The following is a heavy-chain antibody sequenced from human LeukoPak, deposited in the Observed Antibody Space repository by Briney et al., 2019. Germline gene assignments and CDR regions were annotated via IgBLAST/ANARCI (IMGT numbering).Heavy chain of an antibody. CDR3: ARVNYHDSGGYYWWFDP. CDR2: INHSGST. Sequence: PSETLSLTCAVYVVSFSGYYWSWIRQPPGKGLEWIGEINHSGSTNYIPSLKSRVTTSVDPSKNQVSLKLTSVTAADTAVYYCARVNYHDSGGYYWWFDPGAREPWSPSPQ. D-gene: IGHD3-22*01. CDR1: VVSFSGYY. J-gene: IGHJ5*02. V-gene: IGHV4-34*01.